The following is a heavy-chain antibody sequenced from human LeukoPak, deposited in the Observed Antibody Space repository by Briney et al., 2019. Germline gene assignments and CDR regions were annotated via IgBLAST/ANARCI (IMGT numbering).Heavy chain of an antibody. Sequence: GGSLRLSCAASGFTVNSNDMSWVRQAPGKGLEWVSVIFSGGSTYHADSVKGRFTNSRDNSKNTLYLQMNSLRVDDTSVYYCARNRYYGLDVWGQGTTVTVSS. CDR1: GFTVNSND. J-gene: IGHJ6*02. V-gene: IGHV3-66*02. CDR2: IFSGGST. CDR3: ARNRYYGLDV.